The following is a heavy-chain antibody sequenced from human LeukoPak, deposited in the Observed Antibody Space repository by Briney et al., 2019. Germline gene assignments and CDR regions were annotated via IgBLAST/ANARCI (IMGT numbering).Heavy chain of an antibody. CDR2: IYSSETT. J-gene: IGHJ3*02. V-gene: IGHV4-4*08. Sequence: SETLSLTCTVSGGSITGYHWSWIRQPPGKGLEWIGYIYSSETTNYKPSLKSRVTISADTSKNQTSLKLTSVTAADTAIYYCARRNDFHIWGQGTMVTVSS. CDR3: ARRNDFHI. CDR1: GGSITGYH.